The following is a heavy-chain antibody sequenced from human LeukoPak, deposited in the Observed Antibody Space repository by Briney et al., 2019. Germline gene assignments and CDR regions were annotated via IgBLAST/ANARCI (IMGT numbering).Heavy chain of an antibody. D-gene: IGHD3-22*01. CDR2: IYYSGST. CDR1: GGSISSGGYY. Sequence: SETLSLTCTVSGGSISSGGYYWSWIRQHPGKGLEWIGYIYYSGSTYYNPSLKSRVTISVDTSKNQLSLKLSSVTAADTAVYYCARIPYYYDSSQYYFDYWGQGTLVTVSS. V-gene: IGHV4-31*03. J-gene: IGHJ4*02. CDR3: ARIPYYYDSSQYYFDY.